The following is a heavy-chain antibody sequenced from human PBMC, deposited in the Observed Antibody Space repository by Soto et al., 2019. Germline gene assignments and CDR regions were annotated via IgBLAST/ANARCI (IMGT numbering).Heavy chain of an antibody. V-gene: IGHV3-30-3*01. J-gene: IGHJ6*02. CDR2: ISYDGSNK. D-gene: IGHD2-15*01. CDR1: GFTFSSYA. Sequence: QVQLVESGGGVVQPGRSLRLSCAASGFTFSSYAMHWVRQAPGKGLEWVAVISYDGSNKYYADSVKGRFTISRDNSKNTLYLQMNSLRAEDTAVYYCARDRGGNTPNYYYYGMDVWGQGTTVTVSS. CDR3: ARDRGGNTPNYYYYGMDV.